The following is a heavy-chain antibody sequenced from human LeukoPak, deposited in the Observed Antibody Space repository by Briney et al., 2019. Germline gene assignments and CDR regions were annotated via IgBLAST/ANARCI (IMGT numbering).Heavy chain of an antibody. CDR3: AREVGYYGSGSYSNYNWFDP. J-gene: IGHJ5*02. CDR1: GDSVSSNIAA. CDR2: TYYRSKWYN. V-gene: IGHV6-1*01. D-gene: IGHD3-10*01. Sequence: PSQTLSLTCATSGDSVSSNIAAWNWIRQSPSRGLEWLGRTYYRSKWYNDYAVSVKSRITINPDTSKNQFSLQLNSVTPEDTAVYYCAREVGYYGSGSYSNYNWFDPWGQGTLVTVSS.